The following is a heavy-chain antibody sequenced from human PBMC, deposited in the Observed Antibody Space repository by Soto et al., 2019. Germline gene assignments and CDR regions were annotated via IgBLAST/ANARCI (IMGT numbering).Heavy chain of an antibody. CDR2: ISYSGYP. J-gene: IGHJ4*02. D-gene: IGHD2-21*01. CDR1: GATISDYY. V-gene: IGHV4-59*08. Sequence: SETLSLTCPVSGATISDYYWSWIRQPPGKELGWIGHISYSGYPDYNPSLNSRVTISADTSKNQFSMKLTSVTAADTAVYYCARHYSSDPFDYWGQGTLVTVSS. CDR3: ARHYSSDPFDY.